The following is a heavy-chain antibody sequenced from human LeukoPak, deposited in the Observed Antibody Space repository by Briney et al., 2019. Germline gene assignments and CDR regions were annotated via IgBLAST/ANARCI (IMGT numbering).Heavy chain of an antibody. CDR1: GGTFNSYA. CDR3: ARGVGYYDSSGYYYGWYFDY. V-gene: IGHV1-69*05. J-gene: IGHJ4*02. Sequence: ASVMVSCKASGGTFNSYAISWVRQAPGQGLEWMGRIIPIFGTANYAQKFQGRVTITTDESTSTAYMELSSLRSEDTAVYYCARGVGYYDSSGYYYGWYFDYWGQGTLVTVSS. CDR2: IIPIFGTA. D-gene: IGHD3-22*01.